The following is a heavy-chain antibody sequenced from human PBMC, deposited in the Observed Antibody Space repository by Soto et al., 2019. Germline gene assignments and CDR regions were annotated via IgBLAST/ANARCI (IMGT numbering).Heavy chain of an antibody. CDR1: GFTFSRYA. D-gene: IGHD2-8*01. Sequence: PGGSLRLSCAASGFTFSRYAMHWVRQAPGEGLEWVAVISRDGSSKYYGDSLNGRFTVSRDNSNNTLYLSMASLRPDDTAVFYCARSRNGAVPDSINFWGQGTLVTVSS. J-gene: IGHJ4*02. V-gene: IGHV3-30-3*01. CDR3: ARSRNGAVPDSINF. CDR2: ISRDGSSK.